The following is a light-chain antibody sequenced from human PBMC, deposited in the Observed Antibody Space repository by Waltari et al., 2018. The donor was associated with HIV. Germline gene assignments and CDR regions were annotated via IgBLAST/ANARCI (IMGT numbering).Light chain of an antibody. CDR2: GSN. V-gene: IGLV1-47*01. CDR1: SSNIGSNY. J-gene: IGLJ3*02. Sequence: QSVLTQSPSASGTPGQRVTISCSGSSSNIGSNYVYWYQQLPGTAPKLLIYGSNHRPPGVPDRVSGSNSGTSASLAIRGLRSEDEADYYCAAWDDSLSGRVFGGGTKLTVL. CDR3: AAWDDSLSGRV.